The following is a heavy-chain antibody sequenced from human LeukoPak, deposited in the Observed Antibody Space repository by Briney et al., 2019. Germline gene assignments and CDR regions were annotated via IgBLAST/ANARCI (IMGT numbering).Heavy chain of an antibody. Sequence: PGGSLRLSCAASKFTFSSYGMHWVRQAPGKGLEWVAVISYDGSNKYYADSVRGRFTISRDNSKNTLYLQMNSLRADDTAMYYCARDLNYAFDIWGRGTMVTVSS. J-gene: IGHJ3*02. CDR2: ISYDGSNK. V-gene: IGHV3-30*03. CDR1: KFTFSSYG. CDR3: ARDLNYAFDI. D-gene: IGHD5-24*01.